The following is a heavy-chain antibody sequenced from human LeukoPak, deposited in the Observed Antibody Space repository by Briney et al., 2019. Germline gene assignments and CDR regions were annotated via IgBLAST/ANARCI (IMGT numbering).Heavy chain of an antibody. CDR2: ISSSSSYI. V-gene: IGHV3-21*01. D-gene: IGHD1-26*01. J-gene: IGHJ6*02. CDR3: ARAVVGATKEGYYAMDV. Sequence: PGGSLRLSCAASGFTFSSYSMNWVRQAPGKGLEWVSSISSSSSYIYYADSVKGRFTISRDNAKNSLYLQMNSLRAEDTAVYYCARAVVGATKEGYYAMDVWGQGTTVTVSS. CDR1: GFTFSSYS.